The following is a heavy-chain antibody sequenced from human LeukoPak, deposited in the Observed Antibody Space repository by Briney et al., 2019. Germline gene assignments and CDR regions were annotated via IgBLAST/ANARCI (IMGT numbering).Heavy chain of an antibody. CDR1: GFTFSSYW. CDR3: ARPGYCSSTSCQDAFDI. Sequence: GGSLRLSCAASGFTFSSYWMSWVRQAPGKGLEWVANIKQDGSEKYYVDSVKGRFTISRDNAKNSLYLQMNSLRAEDTAVYYCARPGYCSSTSCQDAFDIWGQGTMVTVSS. D-gene: IGHD2-2*01. J-gene: IGHJ3*02. CDR2: IKQDGSEK. V-gene: IGHV3-7*01.